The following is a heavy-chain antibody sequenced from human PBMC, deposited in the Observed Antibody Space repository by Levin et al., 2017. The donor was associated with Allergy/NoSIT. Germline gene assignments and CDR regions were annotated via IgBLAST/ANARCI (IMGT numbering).Heavy chain of an antibody. CDR3: ARGHRGTFDI. CDR2: LDTAGDT. Sequence: GGSLRLSCAASGFTFSNYDMHWVRQATGKGLEWVSTLDTAGDTYYPGSVKGRFTISREDAKSSLYLQMHSLRAEDTAVYYCARGHRGTFDIWGQGTMVTVSS. CDR1: GFTFSNYD. V-gene: IGHV3-13*04. J-gene: IGHJ3*02.